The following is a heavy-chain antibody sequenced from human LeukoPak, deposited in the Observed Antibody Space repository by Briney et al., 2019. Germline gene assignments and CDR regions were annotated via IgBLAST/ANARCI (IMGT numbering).Heavy chain of an antibody. CDR3: GGLYASGSYYHY. D-gene: IGHD3-10*01. CDR2: IYYSGST. V-gene: IGHV4-39*01. CDR1: GGSVSSSSYY. J-gene: IGHJ4*02. Sequence: SETLSLTCTVSGGSVSSSSYYSGWIRQPPGKGLEWIGSIYYSGSTYYNPSLKSRATMPVDTSKTQFSLNLSSVTAADTAVYYCGGLYASGSYYHYWGQGTLVTVSS.